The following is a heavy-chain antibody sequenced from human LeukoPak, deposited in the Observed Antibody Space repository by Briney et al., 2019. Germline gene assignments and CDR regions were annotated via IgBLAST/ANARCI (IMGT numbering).Heavy chain of an antibody. V-gene: IGHV3-21*04. J-gene: IGHJ4*02. CDR3: ARDSSLPYYFDY. D-gene: IGHD3-16*02. Sequence: GGSLRLSCVASGFTFSSHGMNWVRQAPGKGLEWVSGITSGTRTYYADSVKGRFAISRDNAKNSLYLQMNSLRAEDTAVYYCARDSSLPYYFDYWGQGTLVTVSS. CDR1: GFTFSSHG. CDR2: ITSGTRT.